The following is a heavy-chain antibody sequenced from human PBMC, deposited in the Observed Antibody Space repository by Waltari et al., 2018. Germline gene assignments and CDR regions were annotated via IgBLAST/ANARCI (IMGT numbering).Heavy chain of an antibody. D-gene: IGHD7-27*01. V-gene: IGHV3-30-3*01. CDR3: ARVLPRTGDGDY. CDR2: ISDFGNNK. CDR1: GFSFRNYA. J-gene: IGHJ4*02. Sequence: QGQLVESGGGVVQPGRSLRLSCAASGFSFRNYAMHWVRQAPGKGLEWMAFISDFGNNKYYADSVEGRFTISRDNYKNTLYVHMTSLRPEDTAVYYCARVLPRTGDGDYWGQGTLVTVSS.